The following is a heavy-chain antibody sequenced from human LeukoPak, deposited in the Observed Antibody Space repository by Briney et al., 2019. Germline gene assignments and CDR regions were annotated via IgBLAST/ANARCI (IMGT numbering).Heavy chain of an antibody. J-gene: IGHJ4*02. D-gene: IGHD3/OR15-3a*01. CDR1: GFTVSSNY. V-gene: IGHV3-53*01. CDR2: IYSGGSA. CDR3: AKDGFWTTKTSYHGAHFFDH. Sequence: GGSLRLSCAASGFTVSSNYMSWVRQAPGKGLEWVSVIYSGGSAYYADSVKGRFTVSRDNSKNTLNLQMNTLTPEDTAVYYCAKDGFWTTKTSYHGAHFFDHWGQGTLVVVSS.